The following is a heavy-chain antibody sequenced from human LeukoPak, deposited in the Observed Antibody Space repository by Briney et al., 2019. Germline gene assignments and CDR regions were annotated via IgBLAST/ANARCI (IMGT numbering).Heavy chain of an antibody. Sequence: SETLSLTCTVSGGSISSYYWSWIRQPPGKGLEWIGYIYYSGSTYYNPSLKSRVTISVDTSKNQFSLKLSSVTAADTAVYYCARDGYGGNSFDYWGQGTLVTVSS. CDR1: GGSISSYY. CDR3: ARDGYGGNSFDY. V-gene: IGHV4-30-4*01. J-gene: IGHJ4*02. CDR2: IYYSGST. D-gene: IGHD4-23*01.